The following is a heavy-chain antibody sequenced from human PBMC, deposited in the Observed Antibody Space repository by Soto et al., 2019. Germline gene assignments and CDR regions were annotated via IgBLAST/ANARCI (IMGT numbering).Heavy chain of an antibody. D-gene: IGHD3-10*01. V-gene: IGHV1-18*01. CDR3: ARGYYYGSGRPTPGGMDV. J-gene: IGHJ6*02. CDR1: GYTFTNYD. CDR2: ISTYTGNT. Sequence: ASVKVSCKASGYTFTNYDINWVRQAPGQGLEWMGWISTYTGNTNYAQKLQGRVTVTTDTSTSTAYMELRSLRSDDTAVYYCARGYYYGSGRPTPGGMDVWG.